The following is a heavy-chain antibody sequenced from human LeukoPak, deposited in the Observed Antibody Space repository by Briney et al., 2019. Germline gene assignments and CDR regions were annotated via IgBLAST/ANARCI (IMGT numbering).Heavy chain of an antibody. D-gene: IGHD2-15*01. V-gene: IGHV4-61*02. J-gene: IGHJ5*02. CDR1: GASISSGSYY. Sequence: NPSETLSLTCTVSGASISSGSYYWSWIRQPAGKGLEWIGRIYTSGSTNYNPSLKSRVTISVDTSKNQFSLKLSSVTAADTAVYYCARKIPRARYCSGGSCYSGRFDPWGQGTLVTVSS. CDR3: ARKIPRARYCSGGSCYSGRFDP. CDR2: IYTSGST.